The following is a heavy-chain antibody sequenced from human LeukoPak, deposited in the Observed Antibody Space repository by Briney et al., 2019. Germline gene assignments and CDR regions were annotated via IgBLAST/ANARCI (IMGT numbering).Heavy chain of an antibody. D-gene: IGHD1-26*01. CDR3: GRGTLGTGSYSVPDY. Sequence: GGSLKLSCAASGFTFSGSAMHWVRQASGKGLEWVGHIRSKANSYATAYAASVKGRFTISRDNSKNTLYLQMHSLTAEDTAVYYCGRGTLGTGSYSVPDYWGQGTLVTVSS. CDR1: GFTFSGSA. CDR2: IRSKANSYAT. J-gene: IGHJ4*02. V-gene: IGHV3-73*01.